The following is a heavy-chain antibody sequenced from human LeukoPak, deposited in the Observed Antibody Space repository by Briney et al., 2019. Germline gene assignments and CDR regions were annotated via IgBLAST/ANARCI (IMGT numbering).Heavy chain of an antibody. Sequence: PSETLSLTCAVYGGSISHYYWSWIRQSPGKGLEWIGEINHSGSTNYNPSLKSRVTISVDTSKNQFSLKLSSVTAADTAVYYCARVLRVPAAPLGYWGQGTLVTVSS. V-gene: IGHV4-34*01. J-gene: IGHJ4*02. CDR3: ARVLRVPAAPLGY. D-gene: IGHD2-2*01. CDR2: INHSGST. CDR1: GGSISHYY.